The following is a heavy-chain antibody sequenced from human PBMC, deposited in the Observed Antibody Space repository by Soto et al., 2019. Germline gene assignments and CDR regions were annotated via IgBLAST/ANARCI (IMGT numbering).Heavy chain of an antibody. Sequence: LSLTCTVSGGSISSGDYYWSWIRQPPGKGLEWIGYIYYSGSTYYNPSLKSRVTISVDTSKNQFSLKLSSVTAADTAVYYCATMVNWNYGRNWFDPWGQGTLVTVSS. CDR3: ATMVNWNYGRNWFDP. D-gene: IGHD1-7*01. V-gene: IGHV4-30-4*01. CDR2: IYYSGST. CDR1: GGSISSGDYY. J-gene: IGHJ5*02.